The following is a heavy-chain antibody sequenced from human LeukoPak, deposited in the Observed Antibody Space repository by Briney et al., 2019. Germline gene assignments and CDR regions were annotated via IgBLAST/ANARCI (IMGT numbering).Heavy chain of an antibody. D-gene: IGHD3-22*01. Sequence: ASVKVSCKASGYTFTSYGISWVRQAPGQGLECIGCISAYNGNTNYAQKPQGRVTMTTDTSTSTAYMELRSLRSDDTAVYYCARDPNDYYDSSGYYSLFDYWGQGTLVTVSS. CDR3: ARDPNDYYDSSGYYSLFDY. CDR1: GYTFTSYG. V-gene: IGHV1-18*01. CDR2: ISAYNGNT. J-gene: IGHJ4*02.